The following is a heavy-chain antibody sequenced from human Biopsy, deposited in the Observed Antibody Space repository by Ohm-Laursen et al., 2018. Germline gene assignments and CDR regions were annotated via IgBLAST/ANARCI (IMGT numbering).Heavy chain of an antibody. CDR2: IYYSGST. D-gene: IGHD2/OR15-2a*01. CDR3: ARATNSTGWPYYYFYGMDV. V-gene: IGHV4-59*01. CDR1: GGYISSDY. J-gene: IGHJ6*02. Sequence: PLSLTCTVSGGYISSDYWSWIRQTPGKGLEWIGYIYYSGSTNYNPSLKSRVTISVDTSKNQFSLRLNSVTAADTAVYYCARATNSTGWPYYYFYGMDVWGQGTTVTVSS.